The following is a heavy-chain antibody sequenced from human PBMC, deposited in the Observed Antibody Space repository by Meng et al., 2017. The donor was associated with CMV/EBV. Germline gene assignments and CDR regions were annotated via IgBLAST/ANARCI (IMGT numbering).Heavy chain of an antibody. CDR1: GGSFSGYY. V-gene: IGHV4-34*01. CDR2: INHSGST. Sequence: SLPCAVYGGSFSGYYWSWIRQPPGKGLEWIGEINHSGSTNYNPSLKSRVTISVDTSKNQFSLKLSSVTAADTAVYYCARGRRLRPFDYRGQGTLVTVSS. D-gene: IGHD5-12*01. CDR3: ARGRRLRPFDY. J-gene: IGHJ4*02.